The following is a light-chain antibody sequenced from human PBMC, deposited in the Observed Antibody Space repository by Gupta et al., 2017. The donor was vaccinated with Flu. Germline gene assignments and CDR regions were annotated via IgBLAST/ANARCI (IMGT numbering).Light chain of an antibody. CDR2: SAS. V-gene: IGKV3-20*01. CDR1: QSVSSTY. CDR3: QQFGSSLYT. J-gene: IGKJ2*01. Sequence: ERATLSCMASQSVSSTYLAWYQQKPGQAPRLLIYSASTRATGSPDRFSGSGSGTDFTLTISRLEPEDFAVYYCQQFGSSLYTFGQGTNLEIK.